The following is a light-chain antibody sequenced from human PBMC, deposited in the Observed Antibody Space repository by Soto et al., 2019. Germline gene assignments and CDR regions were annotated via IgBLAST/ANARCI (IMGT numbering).Light chain of an antibody. Sequence: EIVLTQSPGTLSLSPGERATLSCRASQSVSSSYLAWYQHKPGQAPRLLIYGESSRATGIPDRFSGSGYGTDFTLTISRLEPEDFAVYYCQQYGSSPHTFGQGTKLEIK. V-gene: IGKV3-20*01. CDR3: QQYGSSPHT. J-gene: IGKJ2*01. CDR1: QSVSSSY. CDR2: GES.